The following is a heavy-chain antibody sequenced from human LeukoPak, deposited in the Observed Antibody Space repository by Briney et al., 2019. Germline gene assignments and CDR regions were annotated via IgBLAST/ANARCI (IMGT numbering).Heavy chain of an antibody. Sequence: NPSETLSLTCTVSGGSISSYYWSWIRQPPGKGLEWIGYIYYSGSTNYNPSLKSRVTISVDTSKNQFSLRLSSVTAADTAVYYCARTRIAALGYFDYWGQGTLVTVSS. D-gene: IGHD6-13*01. CDR2: IYYSGST. CDR3: ARTRIAALGYFDY. J-gene: IGHJ4*02. CDR1: GGSISSYY. V-gene: IGHV4-59*01.